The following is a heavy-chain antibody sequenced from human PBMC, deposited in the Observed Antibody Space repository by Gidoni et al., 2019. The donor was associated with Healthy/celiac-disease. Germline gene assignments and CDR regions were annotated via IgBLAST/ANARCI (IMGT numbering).Heavy chain of an antibody. CDR1: GFTFSSYW. V-gene: IGHV3-7*01. D-gene: IGHD6-19*01. CDR3: AREPGYSSGWYSDY. J-gene: IGHJ4*02. Sequence: EVQLVESGGGLVQPGGSLRLSCAASGFTFSSYWMSWVRQAPGKGLAWVANIKQDGSEKYYVDSVKGRFTISRDNAKNSLYLQMNSLRAEDTAVYYCAREPGYSSGWYSDYWGQGTLVTVSS. CDR2: IKQDGSEK.